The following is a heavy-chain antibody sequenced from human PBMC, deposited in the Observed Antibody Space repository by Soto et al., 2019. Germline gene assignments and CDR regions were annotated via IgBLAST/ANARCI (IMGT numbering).Heavy chain of an antibody. V-gene: IGHV3-23*01. CDR3: AADYYDSSEFAFDI. Sequence: GGSLRLSCAASAFTFSIYAMSWVRQAPGKVLEWVSAISGSGGSTYYADSVKGRFTISRDNSKNTLYLQMNSLRAEDTAVYYCAADYYDSSEFAFDIWGQGTMVTVSS. CDR1: AFTFSIYA. J-gene: IGHJ3*02. CDR2: ISGSGGST. D-gene: IGHD3-22*01.